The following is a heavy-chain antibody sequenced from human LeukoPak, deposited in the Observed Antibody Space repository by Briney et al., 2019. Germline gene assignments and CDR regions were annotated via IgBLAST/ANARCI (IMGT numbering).Heavy chain of an antibody. Sequence: SETLSLTCAVYGGSFSGYYWSWIRQPPGKGLEWIGEINHSGSTNYSPPLKSRVTISVDTSKNQFSLKLSSVTAADTAVYYCARVYYSSSYDYWYFDLWGRGTLVTVSS. J-gene: IGHJ2*01. CDR1: GGSFSGYY. CDR3: ARVYYSSSYDYWYFDL. D-gene: IGHD6-13*01. V-gene: IGHV4-34*01. CDR2: INHSGST.